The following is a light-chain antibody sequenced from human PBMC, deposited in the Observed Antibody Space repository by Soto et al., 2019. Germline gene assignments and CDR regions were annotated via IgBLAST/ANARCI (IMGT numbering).Light chain of an antibody. Sequence: DIQFTQSPSFLSASVGDRVTITCRASQGISSYLAWYQQKPGKAPKLLIYDASTLQSGVPSSFSGSGSGTEFTLTISSLQPEDFATYYCQQLNSSPLTFGGGTKVDIK. J-gene: IGKJ4*01. CDR2: DAS. CDR3: QQLNSSPLT. V-gene: IGKV1-9*01. CDR1: QGISSY.